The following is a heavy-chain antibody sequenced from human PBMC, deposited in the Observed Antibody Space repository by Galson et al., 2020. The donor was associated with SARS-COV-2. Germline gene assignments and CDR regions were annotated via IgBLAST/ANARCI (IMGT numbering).Heavy chain of an antibody. CDR3: ARDWGYCSSTSCFPGAFDT. CDR1: GCSISSGGYY. J-gene: IGHJ3*02. V-gene: IGHV4-31*03. D-gene: IGHD2-2*01. Sequence: SETLSLTCTVSGCSISSGGYYWSWIRQHPGKGLEWIGYIYYSGSTYSNPSLKRRVTISVDTTKNQFSLKLSSVTAADTAVYYCARDWGYCSSTSCFPGAFDTWGQGTLVTVSS. CDR2: IYYSGST.